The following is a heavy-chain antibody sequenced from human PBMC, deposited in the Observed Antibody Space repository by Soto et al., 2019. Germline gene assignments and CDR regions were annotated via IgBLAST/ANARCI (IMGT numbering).Heavy chain of an antibody. D-gene: IGHD3-10*01. CDR3: ARGLDKSAGGAFDI. Sequence: PGGSLRLSCAASAFPFSRSAMHWLRQAPGKGLEWVAVIPHDGNNEDYTDSVRGRFTISRDNSKNTFYLQMNSLRGEDTAVYYCARGLDKSAGGAFDIWGQGTMVTVS. J-gene: IGHJ3*02. CDR2: IPHDGNNE. V-gene: IGHV3-33*01. CDR1: AFPFSRSA.